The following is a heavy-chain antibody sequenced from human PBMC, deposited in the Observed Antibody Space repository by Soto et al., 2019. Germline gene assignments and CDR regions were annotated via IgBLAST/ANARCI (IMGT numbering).Heavy chain of an antibody. V-gene: IGHV2-5*02. D-gene: IGHD2-21*02. CDR1: GLSLSTTGVG. Sequence: QITLKESGPTLVKPTQTLTLTCTFSGLSLSTTGVGVGWIRQPPGKALEWLALIYWDDDKRYSPSLKSRLTITKDTSKNQVVLTMPNMDPVDTATYYCVQSRCGGDCLQSYSSHSYYGLDVWGQGTTVTVS. CDR2: IYWDDDK. J-gene: IGHJ6*02. CDR3: VQSRCGGDCLQSYSSHSYYGLDV.